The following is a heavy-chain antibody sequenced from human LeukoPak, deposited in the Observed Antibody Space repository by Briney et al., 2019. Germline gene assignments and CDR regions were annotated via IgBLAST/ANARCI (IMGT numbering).Heavy chain of an antibody. CDR3: ARVGDGDSFDY. D-gene: IGHD3-10*01. CDR2: ISSGSSYT. J-gene: IGHJ4*02. Sequence: GGSLRLSCAASGFTFSSYSMNWARQAPGKGLEWVSSISSGSSYTYYADSVKGRFTISRDNAKNSLYLQMNSLRAEDTALYYCARVGDGDSFDYWGQGTLVTVSS. CDR1: GFTFSSYS. V-gene: IGHV3-21*01.